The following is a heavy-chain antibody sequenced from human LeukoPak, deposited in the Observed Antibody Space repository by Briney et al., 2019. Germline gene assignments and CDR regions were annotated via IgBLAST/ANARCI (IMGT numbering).Heavy chain of an antibody. J-gene: IGHJ1*01. CDR2: IYYSGST. Sequence: SETLSLTCTVSGGSISSYYWSWIRQPPGKGLEWIGYIYYSGSTNYNPSLKSRVTISVDTSKNQFSLKLSSVTAADTAVYYCARGYYDSSGYYSLVYFQHWGQGTLVTVSS. CDR3: ARGYYDSSGYYSLVYFQH. D-gene: IGHD3-22*01. CDR1: GGSISSYY. V-gene: IGHV4-59*01.